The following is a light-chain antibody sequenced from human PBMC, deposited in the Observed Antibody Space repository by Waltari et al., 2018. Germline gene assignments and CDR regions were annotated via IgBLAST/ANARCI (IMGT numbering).Light chain of an antibody. J-gene: IGLJ3*02. CDR2: ASI. CDR3: SSSAVTSVL. V-gene: IGLV2-8*01. Sequence: HSALTQPPSASGSPGQSVPLSCSGISSDVGDDTSVSWSHQRPGNAPKLIIYASIKRPSGIPRRFSGSKSADTASLTVSGLLPEDEANYYCSSSAVTSVLFGGGTKLTV. CDR1: SSDVGDDTS.